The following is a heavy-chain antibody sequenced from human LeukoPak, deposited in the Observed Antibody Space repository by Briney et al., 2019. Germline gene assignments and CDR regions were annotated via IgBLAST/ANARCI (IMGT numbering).Heavy chain of an antibody. CDR1: GFTFSSYG. V-gene: IGHV3-30*02. CDR3: AKDSTHYRVWDDYDSAGLTY. Sequence: PGGSLRLSCAASGFTFSSYGMHWVRQAPGKGLEWVAFIRYDGSNKYYADSVKGRVTTSRDNSKNTLYLQMNSLRAEDTAVYYCAKDSTHYRVWDDYDSAGLTYWGQGTLVTVSS. CDR2: IRYDGSNK. J-gene: IGHJ4*02. D-gene: IGHD3-22*01.